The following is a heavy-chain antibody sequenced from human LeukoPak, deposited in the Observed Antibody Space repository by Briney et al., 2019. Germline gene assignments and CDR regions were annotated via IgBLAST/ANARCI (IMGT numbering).Heavy chain of an antibody. Sequence: GRSLRLSCAASGFTFSSYAMHWVRQAPGKGLEWVAVISYDGSNKYYADSVKGRFTISRDNSKNTLYLQMNSLRAEDTAVYYCARVPVAGTLDPWGQGTLVTVSS. CDR2: ISYDGSNK. V-gene: IGHV3-30-3*01. D-gene: IGHD6-19*01. CDR3: ARVPVAGTLDP. CDR1: GFTFSSYA. J-gene: IGHJ5*02.